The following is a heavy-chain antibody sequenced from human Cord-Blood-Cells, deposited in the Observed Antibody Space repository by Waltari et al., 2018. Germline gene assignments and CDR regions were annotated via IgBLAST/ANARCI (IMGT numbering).Heavy chain of an antibody. J-gene: IGHJ4*02. CDR3: ATGGAYYYDSSGHFDY. CDR2: IYYSGST. D-gene: IGHD3-22*01. V-gene: IGHV4-39*01. CDR1: VGSIRSSRYS. Sequence: QLQLQESGPGLVKPSETLSLTCTVSVGSIRSSRYSSRWLRHPPGKGLEWIGSIYYSGSTYYNPSLKSRVTISVDTSKNQFSLKLSSVTAADTAVYYCATGGAYYYDSSGHFDYWGQGTLVTVSS.